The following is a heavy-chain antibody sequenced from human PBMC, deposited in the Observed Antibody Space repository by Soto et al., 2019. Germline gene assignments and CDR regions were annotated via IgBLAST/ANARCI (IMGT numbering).Heavy chain of an antibody. D-gene: IGHD4-4*01. Sequence: ASVKVSCKASGGTFSSYAISWVRQAPGQGLEWMGGIIPIFGTANYAQKFQGSVTITAAESTSTAYMELSSLRSEDTAVYYCARDEVWRLQYQAAYYYSGMDVWGQGTTVTVSS. J-gene: IGHJ6*02. V-gene: IGHV1-69*13. CDR3: ARDEVWRLQYQAAYYYSGMDV. CDR1: GGTFSSYA. CDR2: IIPIFGTA.